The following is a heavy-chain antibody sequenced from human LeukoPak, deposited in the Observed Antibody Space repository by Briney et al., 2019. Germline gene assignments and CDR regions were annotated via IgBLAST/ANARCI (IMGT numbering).Heavy chain of an antibody. CDR1: GGSFSGYY. CDR2: INHSGST. D-gene: IGHD3-10*01. Sequence: SETLSLTCAVYGGSFSGYYWSWIRQPPGKGLEWIGEINHSGSTNYNPSLKSRVTISVDTSKNQFSLKLSSVTAADTAVYYCASTFGELCLGYWGQGTLVTVSS. J-gene: IGHJ4*02. CDR3: ASTFGELCLGY. V-gene: IGHV4-34*01.